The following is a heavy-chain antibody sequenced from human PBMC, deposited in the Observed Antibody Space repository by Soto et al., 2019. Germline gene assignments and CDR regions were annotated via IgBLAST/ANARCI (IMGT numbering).Heavy chain of an antibody. D-gene: IGHD2-15*01. CDR3: AKGGSTKYYFDY. J-gene: IGHJ4*02. CDR1: GFTFSTYA. V-gene: IGHV3-23*01. CDR2: NSGSGGGT. Sequence: GGSLRLSCAASGFTFSTYAMGWVRQAPGKGLEWVSANSGSGGGTYYSDSVKGRFTISRDNSKNTLYLQMNSLRAEDTAVYYCAKGGSTKYYFDYWGQGTLVTVSS.